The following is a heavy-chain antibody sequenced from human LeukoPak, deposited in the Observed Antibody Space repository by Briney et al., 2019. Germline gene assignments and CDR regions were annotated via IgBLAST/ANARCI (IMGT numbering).Heavy chain of an antibody. CDR2: MNPNSGNT. D-gene: IGHD6-13*01. V-gene: IGHV1-8*03. Sequence: ASVQVSCKASGYTFTSYDINWVRQATGQGLEWMGWMNPNSGNTGYAQKFQGRVTITRNTSISTAYMELSSLRSEDTAVYYCARANIAAAGRPLDYWGQGTLVTVSS. CDR3: ARANIAAAGRPLDY. CDR1: GYTFTSYD. J-gene: IGHJ4*02.